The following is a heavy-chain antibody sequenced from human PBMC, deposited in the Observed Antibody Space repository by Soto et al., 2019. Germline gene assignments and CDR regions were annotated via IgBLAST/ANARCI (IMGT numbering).Heavy chain of an antibody. CDR1: SDSISSYY. CDR3: ARAVGDPLYYLDY. D-gene: IGHD6-19*01. V-gene: IGHV4-59*08. Sequence: QVQLQESGPGLVRPSETLSLTCTVSSDSISSYYWIWIRQSPGKGLEWIGYTDYSGNTNYNPSLKRRVTISGDTSTNQFSLRLRSVTAADTAVYYCARAVGDPLYYLDYWGQGTLVTVSS. CDR2: TDYSGNT. J-gene: IGHJ4*02.